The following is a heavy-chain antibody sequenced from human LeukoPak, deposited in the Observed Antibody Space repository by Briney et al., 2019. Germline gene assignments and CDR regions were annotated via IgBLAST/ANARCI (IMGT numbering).Heavy chain of an antibody. CDR2: ISGSGGST. J-gene: IGHJ2*01. Sequence: GVSLTLSCAASGFTFSSYHMRWVRQAPGEGREWVSAISGSGGSTLYADSVKGRFTISRDNSKSTLYLHMNSLRAEDTAVYYCAKPSLYYYDTSGYYRYWYFDLWGGGTLVTVSS. V-gene: IGHV3-23*01. CDR3: AKPSLYYYDTSGYYRYWYFDL. D-gene: IGHD3-22*01. CDR1: GFTFSSYH.